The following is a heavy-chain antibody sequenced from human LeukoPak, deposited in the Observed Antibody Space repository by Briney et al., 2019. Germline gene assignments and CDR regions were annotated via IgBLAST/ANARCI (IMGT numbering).Heavy chain of an antibody. Sequence: PSQTLSLTCTVSGGSISSGGYYGRWIRQPPGKGLEWIGYIYHSGSTYYNPSLKSRVTISVDRSKNQFSLKLSSVPAADTAVYYCARGTTGTLDYWGQGTLVTVSS. D-gene: IGHD1-1*01. CDR3: ARGTTGTLDY. J-gene: IGHJ4*02. CDR2: IYHSGST. CDR1: GGSISSGGYY. V-gene: IGHV4-30-2*01.